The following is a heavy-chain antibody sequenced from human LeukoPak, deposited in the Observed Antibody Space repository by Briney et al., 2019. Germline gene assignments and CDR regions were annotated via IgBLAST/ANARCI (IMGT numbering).Heavy chain of an antibody. CDR3: ARVVCSGGSCYHGYFDY. J-gene: IGHJ4*02. CDR2: ISAYNGNT. Sequence: ASVKVSCKASGYTFTSYGISWVRQAPGQGLEWMGWISAYNGNTNYAQKLQGRVTMTTDTSTSTAYMELRSLGSDDTAVYYCARVVCSGGSCYHGYFDYWGQGTLVTVSS. V-gene: IGHV1-18*01. CDR1: GYTFTSYG. D-gene: IGHD2-15*01.